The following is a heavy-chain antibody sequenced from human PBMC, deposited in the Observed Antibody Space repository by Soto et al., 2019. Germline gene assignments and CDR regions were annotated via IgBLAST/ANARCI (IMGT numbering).Heavy chain of an antibody. CDR3: ASSQGSSTSLEHYYCDTYGIYV. CDR1: GGTFSSYA. CDR2: IIHISGTA. Sequence: QVQLVQSGAEVKKPGSSVKVSCKASGGTFSSYAISWVRQAPGQGLEWLGGIIHISGTANYAQKFQGRVRSTADESKITTKKELSSLRSENTAVDYCASSQGSSTSLEHYYCDTYGIYVWFQGTTVTVSS. V-gene: IGHV1-69*01. J-gene: IGHJ6*02. D-gene: IGHD2-2*01.